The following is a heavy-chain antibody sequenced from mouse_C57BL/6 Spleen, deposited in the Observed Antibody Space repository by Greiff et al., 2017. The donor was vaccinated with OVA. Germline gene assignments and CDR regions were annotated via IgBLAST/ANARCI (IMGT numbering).Heavy chain of an antibody. CDR3: ARSDGSSDFDY. CDR2: IYPGGGDT. CDR1: GYAFSSSW. Sequence: LQESGPELVKPGASVKISCKASGYAFSSSWMNWVKQRPGKGLEWIGRIYPGGGDTNYNGKFKGKATLTADKSSSTAYMQLSSLTSEDSAVYFCARSDGSSDFDYWGQGTTLTVSS. V-gene: IGHV1-82*01. D-gene: IGHD1-1*01. J-gene: IGHJ2*01.